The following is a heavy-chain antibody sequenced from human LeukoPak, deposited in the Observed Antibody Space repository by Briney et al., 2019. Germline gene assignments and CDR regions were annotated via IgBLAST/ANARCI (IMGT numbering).Heavy chain of an antibody. J-gene: IGHJ4*02. Sequence: ASVKVSCKVSGYTLTELSMHWVRQTPVKGLEWMGGFDPEDGETIYAQKFQGRVTMTEDTSTDTAYMELNSLRSDDTAVYYCARGRSSWPGPDYWGQGTLVTVSS. V-gene: IGHV1-24*01. CDR2: FDPEDGET. CDR3: ARGRSSWPGPDY. CDR1: GYTLTELS. D-gene: IGHD6-13*01.